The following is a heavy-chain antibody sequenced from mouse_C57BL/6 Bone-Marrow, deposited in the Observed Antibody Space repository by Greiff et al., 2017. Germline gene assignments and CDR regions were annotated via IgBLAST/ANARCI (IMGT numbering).Heavy chain of an antibody. CDR3: AREDNLRMDY. Sequence: VQLQESGAELARPGASVKLSCKASGYTFTSYGISWVKQRTGQGLEWIGEIYPRSGNTYYNEKFKGKATLTADKSSSTAYMELRILTSEDSSVYFCAREDNLRMDYWGQGTSVTVSS. CDR1: GYTFTSYG. D-gene: IGHD1-3*01. J-gene: IGHJ4*01. V-gene: IGHV1-81*01. CDR2: IYPRSGNT.